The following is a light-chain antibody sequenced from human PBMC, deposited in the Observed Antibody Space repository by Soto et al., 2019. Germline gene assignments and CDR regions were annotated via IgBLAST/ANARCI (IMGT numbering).Light chain of an antibody. J-gene: IGKJ5*01. CDR1: QSVSSY. CDR2: DVS. CDR3: QLRPTWPPII. Sequence: EMVLTQSPATLSLSPGERATLSCRASQSVSSYLAWYQQKPGQAPRLLIYDVSNRATGIPVRFRGSGSGTDFTLTISSLDPEDFAVYYCQLRPTWPPIIFGQGTRLEIK. V-gene: IGKV3-11*01.